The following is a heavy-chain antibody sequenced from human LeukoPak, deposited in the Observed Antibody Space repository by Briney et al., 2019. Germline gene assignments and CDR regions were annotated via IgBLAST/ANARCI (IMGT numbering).Heavy chain of an antibody. CDR2: IYYSGST. V-gene: IGHV4-31*03. CDR1: GGSISSGGYY. Sequence: SETLSLTCTVSGGSISSGGYYWSWIRQHPGKGLEWIGYIYYSGSTYYNPSLKSRVTISVDTSKNQFSLKLSSVTAADTAVYYCAGDNWGYYYYYYGMDVWGQGTTVTVSS. CDR3: AGDNWGYYYYYYGMDV. J-gene: IGHJ6*02. D-gene: IGHD7-27*01.